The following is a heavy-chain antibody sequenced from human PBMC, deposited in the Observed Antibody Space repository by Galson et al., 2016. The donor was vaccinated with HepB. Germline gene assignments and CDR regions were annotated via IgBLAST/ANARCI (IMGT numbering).Heavy chain of an antibody. Sequence: SVKVSCKASGYTFTSYDINWVRQATGQGLEWMGWMNPNSGNTGYAQKFQGRVTMTRNTSISTAYMELGSLRSEDTAVYYCARGRDWNRYYYYYGMDVWGKGTTGTVSS. CDR3: ARGRDWNRYYYYYGMDV. CDR2: MNPNSGNT. CDR1: GYTFTSYD. V-gene: IGHV1-8*01. D-gene: IGHD1-1*01. J-gene: IGHJ6*04.